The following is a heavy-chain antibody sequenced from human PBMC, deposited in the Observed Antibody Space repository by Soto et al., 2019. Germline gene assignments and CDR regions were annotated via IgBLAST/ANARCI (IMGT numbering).Heavy chain of an antibody. CDR1: GFTFSSYA. D-gene: IGHD6-19*01. Sequence: GGSLRLSCAASGFTFSSYAMSWVRQAPWKGLEWVSAISGTGGSTYYADSVKGRFTISRDNSKNTLYLQMNSLRAEDTAVYYCAKDRYSSGWYRDDYFDYWGQGTLVTVSS. J-gene: IGHJ4*02. V-gene: IGHV3-23*01. CDR3: AKDRYSSGWYRDDYFDY. CDR2: ISGTGGST.